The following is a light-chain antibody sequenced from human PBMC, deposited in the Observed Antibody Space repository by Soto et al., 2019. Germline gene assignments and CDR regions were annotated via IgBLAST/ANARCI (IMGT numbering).Light chain of an antibody. Sequence: QSALTQPPSVSGAPGRRVTISCTGSSSNIGTGYDVHWYQQRPGTAPKLLIYGNSNRPSGVPDRFSGSKSGTSASLAITGLQAEDEADYYCPSYDSSLSGSVFGGGTKLTVL. J-gene: IGLJ2*01. CDR1: SSNIGTGYD. CDR3: PSYDSSLSGSV. V-gene: IGLV1-40*01. CDR2: GNS.